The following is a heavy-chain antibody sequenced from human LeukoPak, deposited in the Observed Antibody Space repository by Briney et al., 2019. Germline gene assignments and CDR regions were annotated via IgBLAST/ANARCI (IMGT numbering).Heavy chain of an antibody. J-gene: IGHJ4*02. CDR2: IYYSGST. Sequence: SETLSLTCTVSGGSISSISYYWGWIRQPPGKGLEWIGSIYYSGSTYYNPSLKSRVTISVDTSKNQFSLKLSSVTAADTAVYYCARLQRETYYDFWSGTRFDYWGQGTLVTVSS. V-gene: IGHV4-39*01. CDR3: ARLQRETYYDFWSGTRFDY. CDR1: GGSISSISYY. D-gene: IGHD3-3*01.